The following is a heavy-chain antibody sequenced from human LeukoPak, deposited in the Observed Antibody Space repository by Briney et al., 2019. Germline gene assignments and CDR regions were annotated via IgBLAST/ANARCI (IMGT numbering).Heavy chain of an antibody. V-gene: IGHV3-23*01. J-gene: IGHJ4*02. CDR2: IDGSGTRT. CDR1: GFTFSSSV. D-gene: IGHD5-12*01. CDR3: ARDRGGYSTDFDW. Sequence: GGSLRLSCAASGFTFSSSVMSWVRQAPGKGPGWVSTIDGSGTRTFYALSFNGRFIISRDNSMNTLYLQMDGLRAEDTAVYYCARDRGGYSTDFDWWGQGALVTVSS.